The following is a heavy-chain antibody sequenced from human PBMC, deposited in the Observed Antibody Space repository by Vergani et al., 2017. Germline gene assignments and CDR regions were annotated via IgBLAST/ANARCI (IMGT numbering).Heavy chain of an antibody. CDR1: GFTFSSYS. V-gene: IGHV3-48*01. Sequence: EVQLVESGGGLVQPGGSLRLSCAASGFTFSSYSMNWVRQAPGKGLEWVSYISSSSSPIYYADSVKGRFTISRDNAKNSLYLQMNSLRAEDTAVYYCVREDCSSTSCYGPDFWGQGTLVTVSS. CDR3: VREDCSSTSCYGPDF. D-gene: IGHD2-2*01. J-gene: IGHJ4*02. CDR2: ISSSSSPI.